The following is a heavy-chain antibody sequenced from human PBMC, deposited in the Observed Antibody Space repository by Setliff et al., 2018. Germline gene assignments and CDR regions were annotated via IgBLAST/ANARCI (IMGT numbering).Heavy chain of an antibody. J-gene: IGHJ1*01. D-gene: IGHD3-10*01. CDR2: VYYSGYT. CDR1: GGSVSSTSHY. V-gene: IGHV4-39*07. Sequence: PSETLSLTCTVSGGSVSSTSHYWGWIRQAPGKGMEWIGSVYYSGYTYYKPSLQSRVTMSVDTSKNQFSLKMTSLTAADTAVYYCARVDFTMIQGVVGHWGQGTLVTVSS. CDR3: ARVDFTMIQGVVGH.